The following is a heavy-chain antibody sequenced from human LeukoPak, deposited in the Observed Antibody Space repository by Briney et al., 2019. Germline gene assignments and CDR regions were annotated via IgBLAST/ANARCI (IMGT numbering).Heavy chain of an antibody. CDR1: GYSFTSYW. CDR2: IYPGDSDT. Sequence: GESLKISCKGSGYSFTSYWIGWVRQMPGKGLEWMGIIYPGDSDTRYSPSFQGQFTISADKSISTAYLQWSSLKASDTAMYYCARQLWLRWDWFYPWGQGTLVTVSS. V-gene: IGHV5-51*01. D-gene: IGHD5-18*01. J-gene: IGHJ5*02. CDR3: ARQLWLRWDWFYP.